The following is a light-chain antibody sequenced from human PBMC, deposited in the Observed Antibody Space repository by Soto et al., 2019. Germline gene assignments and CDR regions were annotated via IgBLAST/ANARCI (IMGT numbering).Light chain of an antibody. V-gene: IGKV3-11*01. CDR2: DAS. Sequence: EIVLTQSPATLSLSPGGRATLSCRASQSVSLSLAWYQQKPGQAPRLLIYDASNRATGIPARFSGSGSGTDFTLTISSLEPEDFAVYYCQQRSNWPITFGQGTRLEIK. J-gene: IGKJ5*01. CDR3: QQRSNWPIT. CDR1: QSVSLS.